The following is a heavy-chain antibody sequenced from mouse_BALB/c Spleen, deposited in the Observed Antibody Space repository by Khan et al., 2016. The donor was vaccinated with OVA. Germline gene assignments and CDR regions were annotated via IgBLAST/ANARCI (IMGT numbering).Heavy chain of an antibody. D-gene: IGHD2-12*01. V-gene: IGHV3-2*02. J-gene: IGHJ4*01. Sequence: EVQLQESGPGLVKPSQSLSPTGTVTGYSITSDYACNWIRQFPGNKLEWMGYISSTGGTSYNPSLKSRIPVTRETSRNQFFLQLTSVTTKDTATFYCARSPYYSFGYAWDSWGRGTSVTVSS. CDR2: ISSTGGT. CDR3: ARSPYYSFGYAWDS. CDR1: GYSITSDYA.